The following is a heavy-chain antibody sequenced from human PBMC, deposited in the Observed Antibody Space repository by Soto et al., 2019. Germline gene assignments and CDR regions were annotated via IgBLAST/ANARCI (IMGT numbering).Heavy chain of an antibody. CDR2: INPSGGTI. J-gene: IGHJ6*02. CDR1: GYTFSSYY. V-gene: IGHV1-46*01. D-gene: IGHD6-6*01. CDR3: ARGGPRQLVIYGMDV. Sequence: QVQLVQSGTEVKKPGASVKVSCKASGYTFSSYYIHWVRQATGQGLEWMGIINPSGGTINYAQKFQSRVTMTRDTSTRTVYMELSRLRSEDTAVYYCARGGPRQLVIYGMDVWGQGTTVTVSS.